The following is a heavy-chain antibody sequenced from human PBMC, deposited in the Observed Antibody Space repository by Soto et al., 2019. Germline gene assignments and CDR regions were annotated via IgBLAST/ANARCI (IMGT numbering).Heavy chain of an antibody. D-gene: IGHD3-10*01. V-gene: IGHV4-34*01. CDR1: GGSFSGYY. CDR3: VRGRRRSMVTPHFWDY. J-gene: IGHJ4*02. CDR2: INHSGST. Sequence: SETLSLTCAVYGGSFSGYYWSWIRQPPGKGLEWIGEINHSGSTNYNPSLKSRDTITVDTSKNQISPKLSSVTADDTAVYYSVRGRRRSMVTPHFWDYWGQGTLVTVSS.